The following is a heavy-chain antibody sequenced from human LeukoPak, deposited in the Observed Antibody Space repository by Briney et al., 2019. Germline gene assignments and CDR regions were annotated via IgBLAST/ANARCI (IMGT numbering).Heavy chain of an antibody. D-gene: IGHD6-13*01. CDR1: GYTFTSYG. CDR2: ISAYNGNT. V-gene: IGHV1-18*01. J-gene: IGHJ6*03. Sequence: EASVKVSCKASGYTFTSYGISWVRQAPGQGLEWMGWISAYNGNTNYAQKLQGRVTMTTDTPTSTAYMELRSLRSDDTAVYYCARQTELAAAGKFSWYYYYMDVWGKGTTVTVSS. CDR3: ARQTELAAAGKFSWYYYYMDV.